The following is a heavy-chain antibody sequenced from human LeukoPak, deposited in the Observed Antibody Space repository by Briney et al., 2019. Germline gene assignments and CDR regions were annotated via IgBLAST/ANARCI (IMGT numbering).Heavy chain of an antibody. CDR3: ARVRGGYYFDY. Sequence: PGGSLRLSCAASGFTFSSYWMSWVRQAPGKGLKWVANLQQDGSSKYYVDSVKGRFTISRDNAKNSLYLQMNSLRAEDTAVYYCARVRGGYYFDYWGQGTLVTVSS. J-gene: IGHJ4*02. CDR2: LQQDGSSK. CDR1: GFTFSSYW. D-gene: IGHD3-22*01. V-gene: IGHV3-7*01.